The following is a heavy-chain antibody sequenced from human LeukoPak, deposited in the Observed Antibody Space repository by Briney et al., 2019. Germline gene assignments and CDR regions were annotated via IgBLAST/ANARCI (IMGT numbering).Heavy chain of an antibody. D-gene: IGHD4-11*01. Sequence: GGSLRVSCAASGFTFSSYGMHWVRQAPGKGLEWVAFIRYDGSSKYYADSVKGRFTISRDNSKNTLYLQMNSLRAEDTAGYYCAKEPAVSNSDNWGQGTLVTVSS. CDR1: GFTFSSYG. J-gene: IGHJ4*02. CDR2: IRYDGSSK. V-gene: IGHV3-30*02. CDR3: AKEPAVSNSDN.